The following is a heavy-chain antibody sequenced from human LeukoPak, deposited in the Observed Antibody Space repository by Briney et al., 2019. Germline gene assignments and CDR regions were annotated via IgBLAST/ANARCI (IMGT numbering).Heavy chain of an antibody. CDR3: VGDSRITMVRGVIRESAP. CDR1: GGSISSGDYY. J-gene: IGHJ5*02. CDR2: IYYSGNT. Sequence: PSETLSLTCTVSGGSISSGDYYWTWIRQSPGKGLEWIGYIYYSGNTYYNPSLKSRVTMSVATSKNQFSLKLSSVTAADTAVYYCVGDSRITMVRGVIRESAPWGQGTLVTVSS. V-gene: IGHV4-30-4*01. D-gene: IGHD3-10*01.